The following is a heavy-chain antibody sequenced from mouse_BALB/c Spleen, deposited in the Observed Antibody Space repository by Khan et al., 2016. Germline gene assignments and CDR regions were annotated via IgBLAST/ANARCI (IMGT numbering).Heavy chain of an antibody. CDR1: GDSITSGY. Sequence: EVQLQESGPSLVKPSQTLSLTCSVTGDSITSGYWNWIRKFPGNKLEYMGYISYSGGTYYNPSLKSRFSISRATSKNQYYLQLSSVTSEDTATYYCARYGYDDSSGGYYWYFDVWGAGTTVTVSS. CDR3: ARYGYDDSSGGYYWYFDV. V-gene: IGHV3-8*02. D-gene: IGHD1-1*01. CDR2: ISYSGGT. J-gene: IGHJ1*01.